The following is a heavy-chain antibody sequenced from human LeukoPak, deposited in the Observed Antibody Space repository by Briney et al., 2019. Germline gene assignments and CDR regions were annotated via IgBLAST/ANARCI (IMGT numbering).Heavy chain of an antibody. D-gene: IGHD1-26*01. J-gene: IGHJ4*02. V-gene: IGHV1-2*02. CDR2: INPNSGGT. CDR3: ARDILGATWGDY. Sequence: ASVKVSCKASGFTFTGYFMHWVRQAPGQGLEWMGWINPNSGGTNYAQKFQGRVTMTSDTSISTAYMELSKLRSDDTAVYYCARDILGATWGDYWGQGTLVTVSS. CDR1: GFTFTGYF.